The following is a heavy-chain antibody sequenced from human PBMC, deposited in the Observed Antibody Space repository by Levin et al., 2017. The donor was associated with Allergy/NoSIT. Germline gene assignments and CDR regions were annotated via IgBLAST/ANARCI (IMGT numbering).Heavy chain of an antibody. CDR2: ISYDGSNK. CDR3: AKAPGRLVIIKDYYMDV. V-gene: IGHV3-30*18. Sequence: GESLKISCAASGFTFSSYGMHWVRQAPGKGLEWVAVISYDGSNKYYADSVKGRFTISRDNSKNTLYLQMNSLRAEDTAVYYCAKAPGRLVIIKDYYMDVWGKGTTVTVSS. D-gene: IGHD3-9*01. J-gene: IGHJ6*03. CDR1: GFTFSSYG.